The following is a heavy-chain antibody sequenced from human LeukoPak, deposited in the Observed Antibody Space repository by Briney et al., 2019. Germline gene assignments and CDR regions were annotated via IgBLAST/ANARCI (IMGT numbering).Heavy chain of an antibody. D-gene: IGHD3-22*01. J-gene: IGHJ6*02. CDR3: ARLAGAHYDSSGYYWVYYYYYGMDV. CDR1: GGSISSGGYY. Sequence: PSETLSLTCTVSGGSISSGGYYWSWIRQHPGKGLEWIGEINHSGSTNYNPSLKSRVTISVDTSKNQFSLKLSSVTAADTAVYYCARLAGAHYDSSGYYWVYYYYYGMDVWGQGTTVTVSS. V-gene: IGHV4-39*07. CDR2: INHSGST.